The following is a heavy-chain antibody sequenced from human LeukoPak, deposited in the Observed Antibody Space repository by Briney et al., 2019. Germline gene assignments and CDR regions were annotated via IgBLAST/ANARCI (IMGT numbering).Heavy chain of an antibody. J-gene: IGHJ4*02. Sequence: GASVKVSCEASGYTFTNYYIHWLRQAPGQGLEWMGIINPTEGGTTYAQKFQGRVTMTRDPSTSTVYIDLSSLRSECTALYYCARLSYYHSGSYSGGGDYWGQGTLVTVSS. CDR2: INPTEGGT. V-gene: IGHV1-46*01. D-gene: IGHD3-10*01. CDR1: GYTFTNYY. CDR3: ARLSYYHSGSYSGGGDY.